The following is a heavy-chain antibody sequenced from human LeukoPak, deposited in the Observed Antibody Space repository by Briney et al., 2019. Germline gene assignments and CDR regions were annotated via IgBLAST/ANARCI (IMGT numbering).Heavy chain of an antibody. CDR2: DYYSGST. CDR3: ALLWFGESNWFDP. V-gene: IGHV4-39*01. J-gene: IGHJ5*02. D-gene: IGHD3-10*01. CDR1: RGSISSSSYY. Sequence: SETLSLTCTVSRGSISSSSYYWGWIRQPPGKGLEWIGSDYYSGSTYYNPSLKSRVTISVDTSKSQFSLKLRSVTAAVTAVYYCALLWFGESNWFDPWGQGTLVTVSS.